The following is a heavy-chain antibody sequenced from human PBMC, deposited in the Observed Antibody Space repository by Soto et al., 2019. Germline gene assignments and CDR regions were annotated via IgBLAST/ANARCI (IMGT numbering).Heavy chain of an antibody. D-gene: IGHD2-2*01. CDR2: IYGGDTT. V-gene: IGHV3-66*04. J-gene: IGHJ4*02. CDR3: ASQREYCSSTSCYGGVDY. CDR1: GFTVSNIY. Sequence: PGGSLRLSCAVSGFTVSNIYMIWVRQAPGKALECVSVIYGGDTTYYADSVKGRFTVSRGDSKNTLYLQMNTLRPEDTAIYYCASQREYCSSTSCYGGVDYWGQGTLVTVSS.